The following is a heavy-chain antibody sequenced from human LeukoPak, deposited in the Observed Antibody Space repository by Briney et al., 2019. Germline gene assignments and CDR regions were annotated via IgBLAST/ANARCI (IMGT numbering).Heavy chain of an antibody. CDR1: GFTFSSYS. D-gene: IGHD3-3*01. CDR2: ISSSSSYI. CDR3: AKPITISGATDGFDI. V-gene: IGHV3-21*01. Sequence: PGGSLRLSCAASGFTFSSYSMNWVRQAPGKGLEWVSSISSSSSYIYYADSVKGRFTISRDNAKNSLHIETNSLRAEDTAVYYCAKPITISGATDGFDIWGQGAKVTVSS. J-gene: IGHJ3*02.